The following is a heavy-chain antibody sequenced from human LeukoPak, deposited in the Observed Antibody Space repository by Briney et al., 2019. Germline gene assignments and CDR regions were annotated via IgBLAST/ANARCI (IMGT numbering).Heavy chain of an antibody. CDR2: IWYDGSNK. Sequence: GGSLRLSCAASGFTFSSYGMHWVRQAPGKGLEWVAVIWYDGSNKYYADSVKGRFTISRDNSKNTLYLQMNSLRAEDTAVYYCARAIVGRMATIGFDYWGQGTLVTVSS. J-gene: IGHJ4*02. CDR1: GFTFSSYG. CDR3: ARAIVGRMATIGFDY. V-gene: IGHV3-33*01. D-gene: IGHD5-12*01.